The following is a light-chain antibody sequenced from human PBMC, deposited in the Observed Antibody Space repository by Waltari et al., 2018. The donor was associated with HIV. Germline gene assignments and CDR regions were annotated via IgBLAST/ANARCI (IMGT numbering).Light chain of an antibody. CDR2: WAS. CDR3: QQYYSSPLT. J-gene: IGKJ4*01. V-gene: IGKV4-1*01. CDR1: QSVLYSSNNKNY. Sequence: VMTQSPDSLAVSLGERATINCKSSQSVLYSSNNKNYLAWYQQKPGQPPKLLVYWASTRESGVPGRFSGSGSGTDFTLTISSLQAEDVAVYYCQQYYSSPLTFGGGTK.